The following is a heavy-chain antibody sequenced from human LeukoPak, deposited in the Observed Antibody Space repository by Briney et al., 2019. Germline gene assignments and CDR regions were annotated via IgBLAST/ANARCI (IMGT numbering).Heavy chain of an antibody. Sequence: SVKVSCKASGYTFTSYGISWVRQAPGQGLEWMGGIIPIFGTANYAQKFQGRVTITTDESTSTAYMELSSLRSEDTAVYYCAIQVRGYCSSTSCQDRNWFDPWGQGTLVTVSS. CDR1: GYTFTSYG. D-gene: IGHD2-2*01. J-gene: IGHJ5*02. CDR3: AIQVRGYCSSTSCQDRNWFDP. V-gene: IGHV1-69*05. CDR2: IIPIFGTA.